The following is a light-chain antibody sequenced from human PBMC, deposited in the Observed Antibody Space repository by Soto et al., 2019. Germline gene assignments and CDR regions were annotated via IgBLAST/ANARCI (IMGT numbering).Light chain of an antibody. Sequence: EVVLTQSPGTLSLSPGERAALSCRASQFVSSTYVAWYQQKPGQTPRLLLYATSTRATGIPERFSGSGSGTDLTLTISGLEPEDFAVYYCHQYDNSPYTFGQGTKV. V-gene: IGKV3-20*01. J-gene: IGKJ2*01. CDR3: HQYDNSPYT. CDR1: QFVSSTY. CDR2: ATS.